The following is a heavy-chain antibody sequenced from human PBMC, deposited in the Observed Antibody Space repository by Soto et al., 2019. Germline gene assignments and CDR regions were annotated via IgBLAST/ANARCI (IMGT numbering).Heavy chain of an antibody. CDR3: ARGPPPSVVPAARGAFDY. CDR2: TNPNSGGT. V-gene: IGHV1-2*04. D-gene: IGHD2-2*01. Sequence: AASVKVSCKASGYTFTGYYMHWVRQAPGQGLEWMGWTNPNSGGTNYAQKFQGWVTMTRDTSISTAYMELSRLRSDDTAVYYCARGPPPSVVPAARGAFDYWGQGTLVTVSS. CDR1: GYTFTGYY. J-gene: IGHJ4*02.